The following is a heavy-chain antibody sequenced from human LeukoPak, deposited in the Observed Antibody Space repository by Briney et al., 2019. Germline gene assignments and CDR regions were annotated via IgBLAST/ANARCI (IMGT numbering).Heavy chain of an antibody. J-gene: IGHJ4*02. D-gene: IGHD3-9*01. CDR1: GYTFTGYG. CDR2: ISAYNGNT. V-gene: IGHV1-18*04. CDR3: ARDREDILTGYPDRDFDY. Sequence: GASVKVSCKASGYTFTGYGISWVRQAPGQGLEWMGWISAYNGNTNYAQKLQGRVTMTTDTSTSTAYMELRSLRSDDTAVYYCARDREDILTGYPDRDFDYWGQGTLVTVSS.